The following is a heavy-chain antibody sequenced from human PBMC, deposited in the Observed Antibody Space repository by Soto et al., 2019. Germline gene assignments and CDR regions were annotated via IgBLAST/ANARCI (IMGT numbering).Heavy chain of an antibody. V-gene: IGHV3-48*03. CDR2: ISPGDDTI. J-gene: IGHJ4*02. Sequence: PGGSLRLSCTVSGFTFSSCGMNWVRQAPGSGLEWVSYISPGDDTIHYSDSVKGRFTIYRDNAKNSLYLQMNNLRVEDSALYYCAREGDGNYFYFDYWGQGTRVTVSS. D-gene: IGHD1-26*01. CDR3: AREGDGNYFYFDY. CDR1: GFTFSSCG.